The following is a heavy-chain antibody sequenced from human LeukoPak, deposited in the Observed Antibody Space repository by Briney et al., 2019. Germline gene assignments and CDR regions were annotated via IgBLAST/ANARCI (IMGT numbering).Heavy chain of an antibody. J-gene: IGHJ4*02. CDR3: ARGQYDILTGLPLPDS. D-gene: IGHD3-9*01. CDR1: GFTFSYSS. Sequence: GGSLRLSCAASGFTFSYSSMNWVRQAPGKGLEWVSYISSSSYTIYYADSVKGRLTISRDNAKNSLYLQMNSLRPEDTAVYYCARGQYDILTGLPLPDSWGQGTLVTVSS. CDR2: ISSSSYTI. V-gene: IGHV3-48*01.